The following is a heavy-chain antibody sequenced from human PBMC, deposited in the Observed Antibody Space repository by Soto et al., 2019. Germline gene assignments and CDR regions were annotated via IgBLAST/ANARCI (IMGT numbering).Heavy chain of an antibody. Sequence: QVPLQESGPGLVRPSETLSLTCTVSGGSVTTGSYNWSWIRRPPGKGLEWIGNIFFTGITHYNPSMNSSVTMSVDTSKNQFAMTVTSVTAADTAVYYCARDGHGMDVWGQGTTVTVSS. CDR3: ARDGHGMDV. J-gene: IGHJ6*02. CDR2: IFFTGIT. V-gene: IGHV4-61*01. CDR1: GGSVTTGSYN.